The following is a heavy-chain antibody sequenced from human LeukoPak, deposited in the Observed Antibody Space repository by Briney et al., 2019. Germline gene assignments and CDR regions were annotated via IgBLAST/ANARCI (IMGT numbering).Heavy chain of an antibody. CDR1: GFTFISYQ. J-gene: IGHJ4*02. D-gene: IGHD6-6*01. Sequence: NPGGSLRLSCAASGFTFISYQMHWVRQAPGQGLEWMGIINPTGGSTSHAQKFQGRVTMTRDTSTSTVYMELSSLRSEDTAVYYCARKGSSSCFDYWGQGTLVTVSS. CDR3: ARKGSSSCFDY. CDR2: INPTGGST. V-gene: IGHV1-46*01.